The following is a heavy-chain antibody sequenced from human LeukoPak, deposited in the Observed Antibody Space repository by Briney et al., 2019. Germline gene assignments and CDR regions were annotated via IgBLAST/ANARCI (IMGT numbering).Heavy chain of an antibody. CDR2: IYTSGST. J-gene: IGHJ3*02. D-gene: IGHD3-10*01. CDR1: GGSISSYY. CDR3: ARGGTMVRGVLIDGFDI. Sequence: SETLSLTCTVSGGSISSYYWSWIRQPAGKGLEWIGRIYTSGSTNYNPSLKSRVTMSVDTSKNQFSLKLSSVTAADTAVYYCARGGTMVRGVLIDGFDIWGQGTMVTVSS. V-gene: IGHV4-4*07.